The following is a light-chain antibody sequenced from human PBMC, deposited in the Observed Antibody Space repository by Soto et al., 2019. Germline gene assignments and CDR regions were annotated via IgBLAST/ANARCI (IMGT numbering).Light chain of an antibody. Sequence: SVLTQPPSVSGAPGQRVTISCTGSSSNIGAGYDVHWYQQLPGTAPKLLIYDNNNRPSGVPDRFSGSKSGTSASLAITGLQAEDEADYYCQSYDSSLSGAVFGGGTQLTVL. CDR3: QSYDSSLSGAV. CDR1: SSNIGAGYD. V-gene: IGLV1-40*01. CDR2: DNN. J-gene: IGLJ7*01.